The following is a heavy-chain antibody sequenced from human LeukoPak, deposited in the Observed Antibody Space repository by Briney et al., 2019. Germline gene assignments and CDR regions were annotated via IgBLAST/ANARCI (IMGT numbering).Heavy chain of an antibody. CDR1: GFTFSSYG. D-gene: IGHD2-15*01. CDR2: ISYDGSNK. Sequence: GGSLRLSCAASGFTFSSYGMHWVRQAPGKGLEWVAVISYDGSNKYYADSVKGRFTISRDNSKNTLYLQMNSLRAEDTAVYYCAKDVGRGGYCSGGSCSAPSIFDYWGQGTLVTVSS. CDR3: AKDVGRGGYCSGGSCSAPSIFDY. J-gene: IGHJ4*02. V-gene: IGHV3-30*18.